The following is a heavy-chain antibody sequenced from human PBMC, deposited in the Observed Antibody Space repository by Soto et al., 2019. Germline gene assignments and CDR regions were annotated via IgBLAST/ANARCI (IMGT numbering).Heavy chain of an antibody. Sequence: QLQLQESGSGLVKPSQTLSLTCAVSGGSISSGGYSWSWIRQPPGKGLEWIGYIYHSGSTYYNPSLNSRGTTSVDRSKNQVSLKLSSVTAADTAVYYCARAGGLGAVAVDYWGQGTLVTVSS. CDR3: ARAGGLGAVAVDY. J-gene: IGHJ4*02. CDR2: IYHSGST. CDR1: GGSISSGGYS. D-gene: IGHD6-19*01. V-gene: IGHV4-30-2*01.